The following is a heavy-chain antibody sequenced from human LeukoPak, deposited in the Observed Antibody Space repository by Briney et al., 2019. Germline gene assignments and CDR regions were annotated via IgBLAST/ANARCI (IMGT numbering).Heavy chain of an antibody. CDR3: AKASSSSRFYYMDV. V-gene: IGHV3-9*03. D-gene: IGHD6-13*01. CDR1: GFTFDDYA. CDR2: ISWNSGSI. Sequence: PGGSLRLSCAASGFTFDDYAMHWFRQAPGKGLEWVSGISWNSGSIGYADSAKGRFTISRDNAKNSLYLQMNSLRAEDMALYYCAKASSSSRFYYMDVWGKGTTVTVSS. J-gene: IGHJ6*03.